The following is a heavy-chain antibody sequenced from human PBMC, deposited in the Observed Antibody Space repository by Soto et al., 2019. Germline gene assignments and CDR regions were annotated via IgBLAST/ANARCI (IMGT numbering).Heavy chain of an antibody. V-gene: IGHV1-18*01. CDR3: ARDRSSSDY. Sequence: QVQLVQSGAEVRKPGASVKVSCKASGYTFTNYGISWVRQAPGQGLEWMGWISAYNGNTDYAQKFQGRVTMTTDTYTSTAYMERRSLRSDDTAVYYCARDRSSSDYWGQGTLVTVSS. D-gene: IGHD2-2*01. CDR1: GYTFTNYG. J-gene: IGHJ4*02. CDR2: ISAYNGNT.